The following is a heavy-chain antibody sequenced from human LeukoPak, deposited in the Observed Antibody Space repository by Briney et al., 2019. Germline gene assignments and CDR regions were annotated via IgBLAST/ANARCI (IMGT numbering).Heavy chain of an antibody. Sequence: SETLSLTCTVSGGSISGYYWSWIRQPPGKGLEWIGYIYYSGSTNYNPSLKSRVTISVDTSKNQFSLKLSSVTAADTAVYYCAREGVPNWFDPWGQGTLVTVSS. CDR1: GGSISGYY. V-gene: IGHV4-59*01. D-gene: IGHD2-2*01. J-gene: IGHJ5*02. CDR2: IYYSGST. CDR3: AREGVPNWFDP.